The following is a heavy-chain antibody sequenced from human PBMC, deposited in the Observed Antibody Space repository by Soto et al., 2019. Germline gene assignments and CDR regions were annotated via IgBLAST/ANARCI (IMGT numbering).Heavy chain of an antibody. CDR1: GFTFSSYV. J-gene: IGHJ5*02. Sequence: PWGTLRLPCAASGFTFSSYVMHWVRQAPGKRLNSVAVIWYDGSNKYYAYSVKCRFTISRDNSNNTLYLQMNSLRAEDTAVYDCARDFRKRFDPWGQGTMVAVSS. CDR3: ARDFRKRFDP. V-gene: IGHV3-33*01. CDR2: IWYDGSNK.